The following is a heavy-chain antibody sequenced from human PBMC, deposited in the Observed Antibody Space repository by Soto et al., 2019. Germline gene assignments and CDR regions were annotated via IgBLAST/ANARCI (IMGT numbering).Heavy chain of an antibody. CDR2: IFHTGDT. J-gene: IGHJ5*02. CDR1: TYSISSGFF. CDR3: ARDTNSLDP. V-gene: IGHV4-38-2*02. Sequence: SETLSLTCSVSTYSISSGFFWGWVRQPPGKGLEWIGSIFHTGDTYYNPSLKSQITMSVDTSKNQFSLKMTSLTAADTAVYYCARDTNSLDPWGQGILVTVSS.